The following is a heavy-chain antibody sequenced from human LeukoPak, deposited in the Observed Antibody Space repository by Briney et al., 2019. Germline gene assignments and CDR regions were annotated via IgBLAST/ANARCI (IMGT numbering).Heavy chain of an antibody. CDR2: INPSGGST. D-gene: IGHD3-22*01. Sequence: ASVKVSCKASGYTFTSYYMHWVRQAPGQGLEWMGIINPSGGSTSYAQKFQGRVTITADESTSTAYMELSSLRSEDTAVYYCARGLSITMIADAFDIWGQGTMVTVSS. J-gene: IGHJ3*02. CDR1: GYTFTSYY. CDR3: ARGLSITMIADAFDI. V-gene: IGHV1-46*01.